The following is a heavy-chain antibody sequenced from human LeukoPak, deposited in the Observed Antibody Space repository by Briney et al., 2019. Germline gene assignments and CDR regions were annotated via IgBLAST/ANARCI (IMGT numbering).Heavy chain of an antibody. Sequence: ASVTVSCKASGYTFTSYAMNWVRQAPGQGLEWMGWINTNTGNPTYAQGFTGRFVFSLDTSASTAYLQICSLKAEDTAVYYCARGSFFGLDDYWGQGTLVTVSS. CDR3: ARGSFFGLDDY. CDR1: GYTFTSYA. J-gene: IGHJ4*02. CDR2: INTNTGNP. V-gene: IGHV7-4-1*01. D-gene: IGHD3-10*01.